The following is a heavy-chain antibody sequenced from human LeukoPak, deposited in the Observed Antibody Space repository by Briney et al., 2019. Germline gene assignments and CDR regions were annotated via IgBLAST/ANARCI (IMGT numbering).Heavy chain of an antibody. CDR1: GFTFSSYA. CDR2: ISGGGGDA. J-gene: IGHJ4*02. V-gene: IGHV3-23*01. D-gene: IGHD3-10*01. Sequence: GGSLRLSCAASGFTFSSYAMTWVRQAPGKGLEWVSVISGGGGDANYADFVKGRFTISRDNSKNTLYLQMSSLRAEDTAIYYCTKTPKLIRGTPDYWGQGTLVIVSS. CDR3: TKTPKLIRGTPDY.